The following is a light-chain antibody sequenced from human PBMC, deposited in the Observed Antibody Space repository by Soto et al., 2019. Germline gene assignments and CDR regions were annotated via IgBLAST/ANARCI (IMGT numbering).Light chain of an antibody. V-gene: IGLV7-46*01. CDR3: LLSYHGAPAV. Sequence: QAVVTQESSLTVSPGGTVTLTCDSSTDTVTTSHYPYWFQQKPGQAPKTLIYDTSNRHSWTPARFSGSILGGKAALILSGAQPEDEAEYYCLLSYHGAPAVFGGGTQLTVL. CDR2: DTS. CDR1: TDTVTTSHY. J-gene: IGLJ7*01.